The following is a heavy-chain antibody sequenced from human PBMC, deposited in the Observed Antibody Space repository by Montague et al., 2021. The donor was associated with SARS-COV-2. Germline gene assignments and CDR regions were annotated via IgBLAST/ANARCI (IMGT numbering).Heavy chain of an antibody. V-gene: IGHV4-34*01. CDR3: ARGGGYSYGALDY. J-gene: IGHJ4*02. CDR2: INYSGST. CDR1: GGSFSGYY. D-gene: IGHD5-18*01. Sequence: SETLSLTCVVYGGSFSGYYWSWIRQPPGKGLEWIGEINYSGSTNYNPSLKSRVTISVDTSKKQSSLRLNSVTAADTAVYYCARGGGYSYGALDYWGQGTLVTVSS.